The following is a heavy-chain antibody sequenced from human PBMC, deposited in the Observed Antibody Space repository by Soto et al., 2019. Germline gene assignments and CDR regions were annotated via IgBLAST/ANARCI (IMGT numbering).Heavy chain of an antibody. V-gene: IGHV3-33*01. J-gene: IGHJ6*02. Sequence: PGGSLRLSCTAFGFTFRSHGMHWVRQAPGKGLEWVAVIWYDGSEKYYADSVKDRFTISRDNSKNTLYLQMNRLRVEDTAVYYCARDASYYSLWSGYYPSRNGMDVWGQGTTVTVSS. CDR2: IWYDGSEK. CDR1: GFTFRSHG. CDR3: ARDASYYSLWSGYYPSRNGMDV. D-gene: IGHD3-3*01.